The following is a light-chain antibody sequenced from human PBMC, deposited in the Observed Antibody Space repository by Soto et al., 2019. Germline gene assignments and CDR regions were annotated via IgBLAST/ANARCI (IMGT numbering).Light chain of an antibody. Sequence: EIVLTQSPGTLSLSPGERATFSCRASQTVSQDYLAWFHHKPGQAPRLLMFSATSRAAGIPDRFSGSGSGTDFTLTISRLDPEDFAVYFCQQYGSSPQTFGQGTRVEIK. CDR2: SAT. V-gene: IGKV3-20*01. CDR1: QTVSQDY. CDR3: QQYGSSPQT. J-gene: IGKJ1*01.